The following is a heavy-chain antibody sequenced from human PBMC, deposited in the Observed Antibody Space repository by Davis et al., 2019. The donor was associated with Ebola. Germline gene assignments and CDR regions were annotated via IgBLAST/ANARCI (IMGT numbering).Heavy chain of an antibody. Sequence: GESLKIPCAASGFTFSNYVMSWVRQAPGKGLEWVSTLGTSADTYYADSVKGRFTISRDNSKNTLYLQMNGLRVEDTAIYYCAKDTSNIWFDIWGQGTMVTVSS. D-gene: IGHD1-26*01. J-gene: IGHJ3*02. V-gene: IGHV3-23*01. CDR2: LGTSADT. CDR3: AKDTSNIWFDI. CDR1: GFTFSNYV.